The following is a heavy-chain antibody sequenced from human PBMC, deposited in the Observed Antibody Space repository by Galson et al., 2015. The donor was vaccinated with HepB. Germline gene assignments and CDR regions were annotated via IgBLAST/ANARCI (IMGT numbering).Heavy chain of an antibody. Sequence: CAISEDSVSNNFAAWNWIRQSPSRGLEWLGRTYYRDKWYNDYAVSVKSRIAINSDTSKNQFSLQMTSVTPDDTAVYYCARRGNDNRYFDLWGRGSLVTVSS. CDR1: EDSVSNNFAA. J-gene: IGHJ2*01. D-gene: IGHD3-16*01. V-gene: IGHV6-1*01. CDR3: ARRGNDNRYFDL. CDR2: TYYRDKWYN.